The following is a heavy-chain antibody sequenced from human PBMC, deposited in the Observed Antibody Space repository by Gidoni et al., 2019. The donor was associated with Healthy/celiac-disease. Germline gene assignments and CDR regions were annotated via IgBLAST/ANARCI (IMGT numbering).Heavy chain of an antibody. J-gene: IGHJ4*02. CDR1: GFTFSSYA. Sequence: EVQLLESGGGLVQPGGSRRLSCAASGFTFSSYAMSWFRQAPGKGLDWVSAISVIGVSTYYADSVKGRFTISRDNSKNTLYLQMNSLRAEDTAVYYCAKDWGLYRVTVNTFDYWGQGTLVTVSS. CDR3: AKDWGLYRVTVNTFDY. V-gene: IGHV3-23*01. D-gene: IGHD4-17*01. CDR2: ISVIGVST.